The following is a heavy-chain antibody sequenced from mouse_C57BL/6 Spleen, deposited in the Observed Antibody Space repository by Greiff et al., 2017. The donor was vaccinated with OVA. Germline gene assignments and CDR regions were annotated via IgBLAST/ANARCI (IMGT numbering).Heavy chain of an antibody. CDR2: IYPGSGST. CDR3: ARWTITTVVADFDY. V-gene: IGHV1-55*01. CDR1: GYTFTRYW. Sequence: QVQLQQPGAELVKPGASVKMSCKASGYTFTRYWITWVKQRPGQGLEWIGDIYPGSGSTNYNEKFKSKATLTVDTSSSTAYMQLSSLTSEDSAVYYCARWTITTVVADFDYWGQGTTLTVSS. J-gene: IGHJ2*01. D-gene: IGHD1-1*01.